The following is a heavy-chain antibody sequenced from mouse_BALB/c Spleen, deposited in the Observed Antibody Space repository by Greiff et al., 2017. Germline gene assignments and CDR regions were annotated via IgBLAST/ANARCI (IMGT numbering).Heavy chain of an antibody. J-gene: IGHJ4*01. D-gene: IGHD2-4*01. CDR3: ARYDYGDY. CDR1: GYTFTNYW. V-gene: IGHV1-63*02. Sequence: VKLVESGAELVRPGTSVKMSCKAAGYTFTNYWICWVKQRPGHGLEWIGDIYPGGGYTNYNEKFKGKATLTADTSSSTDYMQLSSLTSEDSAIYYCARYDYGDYWGQGTSVTVSS. CDR2: IYPGGGYT.